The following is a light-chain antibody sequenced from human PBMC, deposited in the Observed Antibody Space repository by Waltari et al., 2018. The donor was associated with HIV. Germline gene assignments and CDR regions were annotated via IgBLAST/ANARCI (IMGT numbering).Light chain of an antibody. J-gene: IGKJ1*01. CDR2: WAS. V-gene: IGKV4-1*01. CDR3: QQYYSTPPT. Sequence: DIVMTQSPHSLALSLGERATIHCKSSQSIFYSSRNANYLAWYQQKPGQSPKLIISWASSRASGVPDRFSGSGSRTDFTLSISSLQSEDVAVYFCQQYYSTPPTFGQGTRVEIK. CDR1: QSIFYSSRNANY.